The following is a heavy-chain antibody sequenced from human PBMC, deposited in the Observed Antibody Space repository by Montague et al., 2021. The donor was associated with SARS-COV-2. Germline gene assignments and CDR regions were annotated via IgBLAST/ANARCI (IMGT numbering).Heavy chain of an antibody. CDR3: ARPLRVRSYWGLDV. V-gene: IGHV4-34*01. Sequence: SSNYNPSLRSRVAISVDTSQNQISLNLSSVTAADTAVYYCARPLRVRSYWGLDVWGHGTTVIVSS. CDR2: SS. J-gene: IGHJ6*02. D-gene: IGHD3-10*01.